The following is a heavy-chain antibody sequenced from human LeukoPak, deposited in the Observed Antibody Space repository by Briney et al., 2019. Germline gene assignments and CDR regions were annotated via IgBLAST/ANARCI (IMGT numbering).Heavy chain of an antibody. V-gene: IGHV3-48*03. J-gene: IGHJ6*04. CDR3: AELGITMIGGV. CDR1: GFTFSSCE. Sequence: GGSLRLSCTASGFTFSSCEMNWVRQAPGKGLEWVSYISSSGSTIYYADSVKGRFTISRDNAKNPLYLQMNSLRAEDTAVYYCAELGITMIGGVWGKGTTVTISS. CDR2: ISSSGSTI. D-gene: IGHD3-10*02.